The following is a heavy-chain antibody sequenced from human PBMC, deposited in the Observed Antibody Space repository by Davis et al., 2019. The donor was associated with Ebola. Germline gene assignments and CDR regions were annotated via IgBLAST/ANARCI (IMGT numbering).Heavy chain of an antibody. J-gene: IGHJ5*02. CDR1: GGSISSYY. CDR2: IYYSGST. CDR3: ARDTPVVAAAGTGGGFDP. V-gene: IGHV4-59*12. D-gene: IGHD6-13*01. Sequence: PGGSLRLSCTVSGGSISSYYWSWIRQPPGKGLEWIGYIYYSGSTNYNPSLKSRVTISVDKSKNQFSLKLSSVTAADTAVYYCARDTPVVAAAGTGGGFDPWGQGTLVTVSS.